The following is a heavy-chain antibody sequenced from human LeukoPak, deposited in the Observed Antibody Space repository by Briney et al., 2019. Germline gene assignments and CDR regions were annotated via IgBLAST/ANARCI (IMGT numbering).Heavy chain of an antibody. D-gene: IGHD7-27*01. J-gene: IGHJ3*02. V-gene: IGHV3-30*02. CDR2: IRYDGSNK. CDR3: ARDLYRDWGFAFDI. CDR1: GFTFSSYG. Sequence: GGSLRLSCAASGFTFSSYGMHWVRQAPGKGLEWVAFIRYDGSNKYYADSVKGRFTISRDNSKNTLYLQMNSLRAEDTAVYYCARDLYRDWGFAFDIWGQGTMVTVSS.